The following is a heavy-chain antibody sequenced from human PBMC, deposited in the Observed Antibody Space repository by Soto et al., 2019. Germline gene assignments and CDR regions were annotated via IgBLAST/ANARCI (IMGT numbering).Heavy chain of an antibody. D-gene: IGHD3-9*01. CDR1: GDSISSSSTYY. CDR3: ARHRTSAYYVILSAGVGALDI. V-gene: IGHV4-39*01. CDR2: IYYSGST. Sequence: QLQLQESGPGLVRPSETLSLTCTVSGDSISSSSTYYWVWIRQPPGKGLEWIGTIYYSGSTYYNPSLESGVTLSVATSKNGISLKLSSVAAAETAVYYCARHRTSAYYVILSAGVGALDIWGQGTMVIVSS. J-gene: IGHJ3*02.